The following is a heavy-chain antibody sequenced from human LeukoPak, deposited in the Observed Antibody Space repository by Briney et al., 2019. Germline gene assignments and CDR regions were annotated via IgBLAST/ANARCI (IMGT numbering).Heavy chain of an antibody. V-gene: IGHV3-30*02. D-gene: IGHD5-24*01. Sequence: GGSLRLSCAASGFTFSSYGMHWVRQAPGKGLEWVAFIRYDGSNKYYADSVKGRFTISRDNSLNTLHLQMNSLRTEDTAVYYCAREFGHNRWYFDYWGQGALVTVSS. CDR2: IRYDGSNK. CDR1: GFTFSSYG. CDR3: AREFGHNRWYFDY. J-gene: IGHJ4*02.